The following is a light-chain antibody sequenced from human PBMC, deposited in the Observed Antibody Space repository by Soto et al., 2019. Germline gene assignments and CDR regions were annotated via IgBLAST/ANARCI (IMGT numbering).Light chain of an antibody. CDR1: NSDVGNYNF. J-gene: IGLJ3*02. CDR2: DVT. V-gene: IGLV2-11*01. Sequence: QSALTQPRSVSGSPGQAVTISCTGTNSDVGNYNFVSWYQHHPGKAPKLMIYDVTKRPSGVPDRFSGSKSGNTASLTISGLQAEDEADYYCCTYAGSFHQFGGGTPLTVL. CDR3: CTYAGSFHQ.